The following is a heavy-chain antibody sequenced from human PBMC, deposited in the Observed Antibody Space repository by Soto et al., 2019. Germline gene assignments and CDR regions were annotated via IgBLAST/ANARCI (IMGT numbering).Heavy chain of an antibody. D-gene: IGHD6-6*01. V-gene: IGHV3-9*01. CDR1: GFTFDDYA. Sequence: EVQLVESGGGLVQPGRSLRLSCAASGFTFDDYAMHWVRQAPGKGLEWVSGVSWNSGTIGYVDSVKGRFTISRDNAKNSLYLQMNSLRPEDTALYFCAKDIAARPPYYFDYWGQGILVTVSS. CDR3: AKDIAARPPYYFDY. CDR2: VSWNSGTI. J-gene: IGHJ4*02.